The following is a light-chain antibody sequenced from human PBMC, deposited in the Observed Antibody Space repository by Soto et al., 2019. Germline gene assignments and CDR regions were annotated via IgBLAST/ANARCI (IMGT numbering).Light chain of an antibody. CDR2: AAS. Sequence: DIQLTQSPSFLSASVGDRVTITCRARQGISSYLAWYQQKPGKAPKLLIFAASTLHSGVPSRFSGSGSGTEFTLTISSLQPEDFATYYCQHLHSYPLTFGGGTKVEMK. V-gene: IGKV1-9*01. J-gene: IGKJ4*01. CDR1: QGISSY. CDR3: QHLHSYPLT.